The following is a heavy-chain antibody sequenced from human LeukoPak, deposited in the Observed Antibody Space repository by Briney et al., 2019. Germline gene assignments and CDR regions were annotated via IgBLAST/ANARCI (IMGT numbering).Heavy chain of an antibody. CDR3: ARVPGQRYSSGWYPDY. J-gene: IGHJ4*02. D-gene: IGHD6-19*01. V-gene: IGHV1-8*01. CDR1: GYTFTSYD. Sequence: ASVTVSCRASGYTFTSYDINWVRQATAQGLECMGWMNPNSGNTRYAQKFQGRVTMTRTTSTSTANMEMRSLRSDDTAVYYCARVPGQRYSSGWYPDYWGQGTLVTVSS. CDR2: MNPNSGNT.